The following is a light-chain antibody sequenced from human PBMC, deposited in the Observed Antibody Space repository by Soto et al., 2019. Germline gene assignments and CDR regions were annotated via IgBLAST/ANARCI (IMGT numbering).Light chain of an antibody. CDR3: RDSYTTPVA. V-gene: IGKV1-39*01. J-gene: IGKJ1*01. Sequence: DIQMTQSPSSLSASVGDRVTITCRASQSISKYVNWYQQKPGEAPKLLIYVASSLQSGVPSRFSGGGSGTDFTLTISSLQPEDFASYYCRDSYTTPVAFGQGTKVEFK. CDR1: QSISKY. CDR2: VAS.